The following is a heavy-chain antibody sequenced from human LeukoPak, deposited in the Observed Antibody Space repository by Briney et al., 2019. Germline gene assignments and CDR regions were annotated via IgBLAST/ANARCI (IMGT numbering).Heavy chain of an antibody. J-gene: IGHJ4*02. CDR3: ATESSSTTYRALDY. Sequence: SETLSLTCTVSGGSISSYYWSWIRQPPGKGLEWIGYIYTSGSTNYNPSLKSRVTMSVDTSKNQFSLKLTSVTAADTAAYYCATESSSTTYRALDYWGQGTLVTVSS. CDR2: IYTSGST. V-gene: IGHV4-4*09. CDR1: GGSISSYY. D-gene: IGHD2-2*01.